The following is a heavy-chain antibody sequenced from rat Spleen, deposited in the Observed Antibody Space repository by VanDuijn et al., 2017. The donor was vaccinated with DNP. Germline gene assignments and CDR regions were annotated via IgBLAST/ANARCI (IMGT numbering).Heavy chain of an antibody. CDR3: ARRSDYHDY. CDR1: GFTFNDHY. Sequence: EVQLVESGGGLVQPGKSLKLSCAASGFTFNDHYMAWVRQVPKKGLEWVASISYEGSNIYYGDSVKGRFTISRDNAKSTLYLQMNSLRSEDTATYYCARRSDYHDYWGQGVLVTVSS. J-gene: IGHJ2*01. CDR2: ISYEGSNI. V-gene: IGHV5-22*01.